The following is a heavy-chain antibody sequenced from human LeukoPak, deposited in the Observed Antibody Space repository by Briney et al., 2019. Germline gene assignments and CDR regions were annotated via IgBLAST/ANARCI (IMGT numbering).Heavy chain of an antibody. CDR1: GFIPSSYG. V-gene: IGHV3-23*01. CDR2: ISGSGGST. J-gene: IGHJ4*02. D-gene: IGHD5-18*01. Sequence: QAGGSLRLSCAASGFIPSSYGIHWVHQAPGKGLEWVSAISGSGGSTYYADSVKGRFTISRDNSKNTLYLQMNSLRAEDTAVYYCAKDRFFGGYSYGSYYFDYWGQGTLVTVSS. CDR3: AKDRFFGGYSYGSYYFDY.